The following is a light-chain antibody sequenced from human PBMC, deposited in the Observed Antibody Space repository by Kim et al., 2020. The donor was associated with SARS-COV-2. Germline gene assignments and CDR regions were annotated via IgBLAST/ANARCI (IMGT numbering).Light chain of an antibody. J-gene: IGKJ2*01. Sequence: DIVMTQSPDSLAVSLGVRATINCRSSRSVLYSSNDKSYLAWYQQKPGQPPKLLIYWASTRQSGVPDRFSGSGSGTDFTLTISSLQAEDVAIYYCQQYYNTPYTFGQGTKLEI. V-gene: IGKV4-1*01. CDR3: QQYYNTPYT. CDR2: WAS. CDR1: RSVLYSSNDKSY.